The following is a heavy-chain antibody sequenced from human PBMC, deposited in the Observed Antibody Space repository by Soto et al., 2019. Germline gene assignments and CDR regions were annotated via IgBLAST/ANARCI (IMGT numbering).Heavy chain of an antibody. Sequence: EVQLAESGGVLVQPGGSLRLSCVASGFTFSDHWMHWVRQAPGKGLVWVSRINSGGSRTNYADSVKGRFTISRDNAKNTLYLEMNSLSVDDTAVYYCARGNCSGDTCFFGGTHWGRGTLVTVSS. CDR3: ARGNCSGDTCFFGGTH. D-gene: IGHD2-21*02. CDR1: GFTFSDHW. V-gene: IGHV3-74*01. J-gene: IGHJ4*02. CDR2: INSGGSRT.